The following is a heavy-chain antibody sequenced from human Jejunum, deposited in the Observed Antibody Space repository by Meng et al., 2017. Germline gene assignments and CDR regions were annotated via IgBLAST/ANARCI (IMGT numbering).Heavy chain of an antibody. CDR1: GGSNSNDY. J-gene: IGHJ5*02. CDR2: IYYTGKT. D-gene: IGHD6-19*01. CDR3: ARGAGWYPS. V-gene: IGHV4-59*01. Sequence: PGRVKHSETPSLTCTVSGGSNSNDYWSWLRQPPGKGPEWLAYIYYTGKTNYNPSLKSRLTISIDTSKNQFSLKLNSVTAADTAVYYCARGAGWYPSWGQGTLVTVSS.